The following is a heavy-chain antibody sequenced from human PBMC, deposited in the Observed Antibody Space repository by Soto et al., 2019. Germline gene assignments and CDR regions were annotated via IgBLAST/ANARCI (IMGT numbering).Heavy chain of an antibody. CDR2: IYYSGST. CDR1: GGSISSGGYY. CDR3: ARVSPYYGSGSSFDY. Sequence: SETLSLTCTVSGGSISSGGYYWSRIRQHPGKGLEWIGYIYYSGSTYYNPSLKSRVTISVDTSKNQFSLKLSSVTAADTAVYYCARVSPYYGSGSSFDYWGQGTLVTVSS. V-gene: IGHV4-31*03. D-gene: IGHD3-10*01. J-gene: IGHJ4*02.